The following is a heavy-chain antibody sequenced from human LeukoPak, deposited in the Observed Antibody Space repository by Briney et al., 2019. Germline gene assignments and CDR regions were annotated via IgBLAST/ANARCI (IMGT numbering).Heavy chain of an antibody. J-gene: IGHJ4*02. CDR2: IYTSGST. Sequence: SEPLSLPCTVSGRSLNSYYWRWMRQPAGKGLQWIGRIYTSGSTNYNNSLMSRFTMSVDTSKNQFSLKLSSVTAADTAGYYCARDITLDFGSCYGTFDYWGQGTLVTVSS. CDR1: GRSLNSYY. D-gene: IGHD3-3*01. V-gene: IGHV4-4*07. CDR3: ARDITLDFGSCYGTFDY.